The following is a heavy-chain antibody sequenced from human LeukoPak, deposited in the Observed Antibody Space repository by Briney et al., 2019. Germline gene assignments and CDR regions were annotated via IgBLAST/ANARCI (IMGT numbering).Heavy chain of an antibody. V-gene: IGHV4-34*01. Sequence: SETLSLTCAVYGGSFSGYWSWIRQPPGKGLERIGEINHTGSTNYNPSLKSRVTISVDTSKNQFSLKLSFVTAADTAVYFCARRSHYSGWYVWGQGTLVTVSS. D-gene: IGHD6-19*01. CDR3: ARRSHYSGWYV. CDR1: GGSFSGY. CDR2: INHTGST. J-gene: IGHJ1*01.